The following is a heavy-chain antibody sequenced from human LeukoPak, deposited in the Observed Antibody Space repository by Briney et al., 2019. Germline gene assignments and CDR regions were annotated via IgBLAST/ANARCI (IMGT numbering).Heavy chain of an antibody. CDR2: IRSKAYGGTT. CDR3: TRDRGYSSSYFDY. V-gene: IGHV3-49*03. CDR1: GFTFGDYA. D-gene: IGHD6-13*01. Sequence: PGGSLRLSCTASGFTFGDYAMSWFRQAPGKGLEWVGFIRSKAYGGTTEYAASVKGRFTISRDDSKSIAYLQMNSLKTEDTAVYYCTRDRGYSSSYFDYWGQGTLVTVSS. J-gene: IGHJ4*02.